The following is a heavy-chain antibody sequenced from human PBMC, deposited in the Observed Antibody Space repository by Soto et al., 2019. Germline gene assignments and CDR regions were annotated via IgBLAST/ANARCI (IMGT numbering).Heavy chain of an antibody. J-gene: IGHJ6*03. CDR3: ARVYCSSTSCSRYYYYYMDV. Sequence: SETLSLTCAVYGGSFSGYYWSWIRQPPGKGLEWIGEINHSGSTNYNPSLKSRVTISVDTSKNQFSLKLSSVTAADTAVYYCARVYCSSTSCSRYYYYYMDVWGKGTTVTVYS. CDR1: GGSFSGYY. V-gene: IGHV4-34*01. CDR2: INHSGST. D-gene: IGHD2-2*01.